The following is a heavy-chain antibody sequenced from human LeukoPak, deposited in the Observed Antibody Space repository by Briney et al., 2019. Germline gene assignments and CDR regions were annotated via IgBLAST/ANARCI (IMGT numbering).Heavy chain of an antibody. CDR3: AKTWYYRSPFDY. D-gene: IGHD3-16*01. CDR1: GFTFSSYW. CDR2: INSDGSTT. V-gene: IGHV3-74*01. J-gene: IGHJ4*02. Sequence: PGGSLRLSCAASGFTFSSYWMHWVRQAPGKGLVWVSRINSDGSTTSYADSVKGRFTISRDNAKNTLYLQMNSLRAEDTAVYYCAKTWYYRSPFDYWGQGTLVTVSS.